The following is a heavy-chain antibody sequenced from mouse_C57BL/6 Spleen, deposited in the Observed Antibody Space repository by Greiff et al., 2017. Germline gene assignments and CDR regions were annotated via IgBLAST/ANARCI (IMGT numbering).Heavy chain of an antibody. D-gene: IGHD3-2*02. CDR1: GYAFRSYW. CDR2: IYPGDGDT. V-gene: IGHV1-80*01. J-gene: IGHJ2*01. Sequence: QVQLQQSGAELVKPGASVKISCKASGYAFRSYWMNWVKQRPGKGLEWIGQIYPGDGDTNYNGKFKGKATLTADKSSSTAYMQLSSLTSEDSAVYFCARGEAQAYYFDYWGQGTTLTVSS. CDR3: ARGEAQAYYFDY.